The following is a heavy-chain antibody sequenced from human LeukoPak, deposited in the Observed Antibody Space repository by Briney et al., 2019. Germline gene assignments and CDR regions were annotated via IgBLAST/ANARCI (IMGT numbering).Heavy chain of an antibody. V-gene: IGHV5-51*01. Sequence: GESLKISCKGSGYSFTSYWIGWVRQMPGKGLEWMGIIYPGDSDTRYSPSFQGQVTISADKSISTAYLQWNSLKASDTAMYYCARASRYDFWSGYYDYYGMDVWGQGTTVTVSS. D-gene: IGHD3-3*01. CDR1: GYSFTSYW. CDR2: IYPGDSDT. J-gene: IGHJ6*02. CDR3: ARASRYDFWSGYYDYYGMDV.